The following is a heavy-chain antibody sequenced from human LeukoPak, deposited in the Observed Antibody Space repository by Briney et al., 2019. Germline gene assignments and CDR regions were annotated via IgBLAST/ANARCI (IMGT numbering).Heavy chain of an antibody. Sequence: SETLSLTCTVSGGSISSYYWSWIRQPPGKGLEWIGYIYYSGSTNYNPSLKSRVTISVDTSKNQFSLKLSSVTAADTAVYYCARVFCSSTSCYMDYWGQGTLVTVSS. V-gene: IGHV4-59*12. J-gene: IGHJ4*02. D-gene: IGHD2-2*02. CDR3: ARVFCSSTSCYMDY. CDR1: GGSISSYY. CDR2: IYYSGST.